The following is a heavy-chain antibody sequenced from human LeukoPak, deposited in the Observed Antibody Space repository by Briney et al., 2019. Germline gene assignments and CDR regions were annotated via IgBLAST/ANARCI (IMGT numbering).Heavy chain of an antibody. CDR1: GGSISSGGYS. D-gene: IGHD3-22*01. CDR2: IYHSGST. Sequence: SETLSLTCAVSGGSISSGGYSWSWIRQPPGKGLEWIGYIYHSGSTYYNPSLKSRVTISVDRSKNQFSLKLSSVTAADTAVYYCARAADYYDGSGFESFDYWGQGTLVTVSS. J-gene: IGHJ4*02. V-gene: IGHV4-30-2*01. CDR3: ARAADYYDGSGFESFDY.